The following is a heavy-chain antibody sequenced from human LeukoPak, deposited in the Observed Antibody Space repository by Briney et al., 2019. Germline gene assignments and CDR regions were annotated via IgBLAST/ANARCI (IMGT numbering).Heavy chain of an antibody. CDR1: GFTFSSYG. CDR2: IRYDGSNK. V-gene: IGHV3-30*02. D-gene: IGHD3-10*01. CDR3: AKDRGQRRCVHSSFDY. Sequence: GGSLRLSCAASGFTFSSYGMHWVRQAPGKGLEWVAFIRYDGSNKYYADSVKGRFTISRDNSKNTLYLQMNSLRAEDTAVYYCAKDRGQRRCVHSSFDYWGQGTLVTVSS. J-gene: IGHJ4*02.